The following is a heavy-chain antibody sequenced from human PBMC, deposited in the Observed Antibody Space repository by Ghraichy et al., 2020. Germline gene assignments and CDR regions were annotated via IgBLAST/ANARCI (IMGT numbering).Heavy chain of an antibody. D-gene: IGHD3-10*01. CDR2: INHSGST. Sequence: SETLSLTCAVYGGSFSGYYWSWIRQPPGKGLEWIGEINHSGSTNYNPSLKSRVTISVDTSKNQFSRKLSSVTAADTAVYYCARDDYYGSGSYSPMGYFDYWGQGTLVTVSS. CDR3: ARDDYYGSGSYSPMGYFDY. J-gene: IGHJ4*02. V-gene: IGHV4-34*01. CDR1: GGSFSGYY.